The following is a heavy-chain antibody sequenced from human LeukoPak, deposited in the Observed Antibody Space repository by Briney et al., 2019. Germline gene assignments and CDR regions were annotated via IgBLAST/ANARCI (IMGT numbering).Heavy chain of an antibody. Sequence: PGGSLRLSCAASGFTVSSNHMSWVRQAPGKGLEWVSVIYSGGTIYYADSVKGRFTPSRDNSKNTVYLEMNSLRAEDTAVYYCARDGENHYYDYWGQGTLVTVST. D-gene: IGHD7-27*01. CDR3: ARDGENHYYDY. J-gene: IGHJ4*02. CDR1: GFTVSSNH. V-gene: IGHV3-66*01. CDR2: IYSGGTI.